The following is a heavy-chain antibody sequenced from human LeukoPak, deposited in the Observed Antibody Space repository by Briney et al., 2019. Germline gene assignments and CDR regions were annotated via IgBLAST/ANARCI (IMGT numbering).Heavy chain of an antibody. CDR2: INHSGST. V-gene: IGHV4-34*01. Sequence: SETLSLTCAVYGGSFSGYYWSWIRQPPGKGLEWIGEINHSGSTNYNPSLKSRVTISVDTSKNQFSLKLSSVTAADTAVYYCARVPAAGRYYYYYMDVWGKGTTVTISS. D-gene: IGHD6-13*01. J-gene: IGHJ6*03. CDR1: GGSFSGYY. CDR3: ARVPAAGRYYYYYMDV.